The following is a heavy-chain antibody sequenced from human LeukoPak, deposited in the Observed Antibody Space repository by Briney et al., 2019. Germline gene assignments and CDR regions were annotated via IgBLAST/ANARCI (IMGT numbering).Heavy chain of an antibody. CDR2: ISGSGGST. V-gene: IGHV3-23*01. D-gene: IGHD3-22*01. J-gene: IGHJ6*02. Sequence: PGGSLRLTCAASGFTFSSYAMSWVRQAPGKGLEWVSAISGSGGSTYYAGSVKGRFTISRDNSKNTLYLQMNSLRAEDTAVYYCAKELTYYDSSGYHGGGMDVWGQGTTVTVSS. CDR3: AKELTYYDSSGYHGGGMDV. CDR1: GFTFSSYA.